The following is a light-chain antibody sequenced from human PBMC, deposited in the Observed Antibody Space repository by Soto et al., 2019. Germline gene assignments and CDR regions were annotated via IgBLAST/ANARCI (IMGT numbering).Light chain of an antibody. V-gene: IGLV4-69*01. J-gene: IGLJ2*01. CDR3: QTWGTGIVI. Sequence: QSVLTQWPSASASLGASVKLTCTLSSGHSSDAIAWHQQQPEKGPRFLMNLNSDGSHTKGDGIPDRFSGSSSGAERYLTISSLQSEDEADYYCQTWGTGIVIFGGGTKVTVL. CDR2: LNSDGSH. CDR1: SGHSSDA.